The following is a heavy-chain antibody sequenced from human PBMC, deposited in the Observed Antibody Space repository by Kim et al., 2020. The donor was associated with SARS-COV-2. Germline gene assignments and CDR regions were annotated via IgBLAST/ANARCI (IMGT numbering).Heavy chain of an antibody. D-gene: IGHD3-3*01. CDR3: ARALPFASPFGVVLRNWFDP. Sequence: ASVKVSCKTSGYIFTSNNLHWVRQAPGQGLEWMGVINPSGGSTTYAQKFHGRVTMTRDTSTNTVYMELSSLKSEDTAVYYCARALPFASPFGVVLRNWFDPWGQGTLVTVSS. J-gene: IGHJ5*02. V-gene: IGHV1-46*01. CDR2: INPSGGST. CDR1: GYIFTSNN.